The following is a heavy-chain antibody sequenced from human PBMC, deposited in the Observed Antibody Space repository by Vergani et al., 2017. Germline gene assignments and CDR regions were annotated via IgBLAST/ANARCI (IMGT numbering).Heavy chain of an antibody. CDR2: INWNGGST. V-gene: IGHV3-20*04. J-gene: IGHJ4*02. CDR1: GFPFSSYG. D-gene: IGHD3-3*01. CDR3: ARERNAYYDFWSGYYTQYYFDY. Sequence: EGQLLESGGGMVQPGGSLRLSCVASGFPFSSYGMNWVRQAPGKGLEWVSGINWNGGSTGYADSVKGRFTISRDNAKNSLYLQMNSLRAEDTALYYCARERNAYYDFWSGYYTQYYFDYWGQGTLVTVSS.